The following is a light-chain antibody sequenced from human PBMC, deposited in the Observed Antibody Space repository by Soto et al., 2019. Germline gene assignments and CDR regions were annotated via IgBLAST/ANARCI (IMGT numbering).Light chain of an antibody. CDR2: DVS. CDR1: GSDVGGYNY. CDR3: RSYTSASTPLV. J-gene: IGLJ2*01. V-gene: IGLV2-14*01. Sequence: QSVLTQPASVSGSPGQSITISCTGTGSDVGGYNYVSWYQQHPGKAPKVMIYDVSNRPSGVSNRFSGSKSGNTASLTISGLQAEDEGDYYCRSYTSASTPLVFGGGTKVTVL.